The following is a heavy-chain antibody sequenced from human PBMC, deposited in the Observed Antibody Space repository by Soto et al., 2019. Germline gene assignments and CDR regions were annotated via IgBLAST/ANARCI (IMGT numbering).Heavy chain of an antibody. J-gene: IGHJ4*02. Sequence: QVQLVQSGAEMKQPGASVKLSCQASGYIFIHCFLYWVRQAPGQGLVWMGGINPSSGPTTYAQKLQGRVTVTRDTSTSTVYMELSSLGSEDTAMYYCARSLGETTSLCDYWGQGSLVTVAA. CDR2: INPSSGPT. V-gene: IGHV1-46*01. CDR3: ARSLGETTSLCDY. D-gene: IGHD1-26*01. CDR1: GYIFIHCF.